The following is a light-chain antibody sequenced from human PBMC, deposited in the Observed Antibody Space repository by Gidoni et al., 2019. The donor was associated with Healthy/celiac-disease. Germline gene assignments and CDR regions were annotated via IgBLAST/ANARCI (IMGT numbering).Light chain of an antibody. V-gene: IGKV3-15*01. Sequence: ERVMTQSPATLSVSPGERATLSCRASQSVSSNLAWYQQKPGQAPRLLMYDASTRATGIPARFSGSGSRTEFTLTISSLQSEDFAVYYCQQYNNWPYTFGQGTKLEIK. CDR2: DAS. CDR3: QQYNNWPYT. J-gene: IGKJ2*01. CDR1: QSVSSN.